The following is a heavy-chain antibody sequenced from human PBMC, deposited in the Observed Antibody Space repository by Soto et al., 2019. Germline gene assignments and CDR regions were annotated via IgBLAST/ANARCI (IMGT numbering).Heavy chain of an antibody. Sequence: QVQLQESGPGLVKPSQTLSLTCTVSGGSISSGGYYWSWIRQHPGKGLDWIGYIYYSGSTYYNPSLKSRVTISVDTSNNQFSLKLSSVTAADTAVYYCARSYCGGDCYSDFGYFDLWGRGTLVTVSS. CDR2: IYYSGST. D-gene: IGHD2-21*02. CDR1: GGSISSGGYY. J-gene: IGHJ2*01. V-gene: IGHV4-31*03. CDR3: ARSYCGGDCYSDFGYFDL.